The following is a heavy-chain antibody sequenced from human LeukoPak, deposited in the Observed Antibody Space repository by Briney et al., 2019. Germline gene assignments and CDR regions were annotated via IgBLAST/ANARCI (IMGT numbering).Heavy chain of an antibody. V-gene: IGHV3-48*04. CDR1: GFTFSSYS. CDR3: ARAMNDRQGGAAFDI. CDR2: ISSSSSTI. J-gene: IGHJ3*02. Sequence: PGGSLRLSCAASGFTFSSYSMNWVRQAPGKGLEWVSYISSSSSTIYYADSVKGRFTISRDNAKNSLYLQMNSLRAEDTAVYYCARAMNDRQGGAAFDIWGQGTMVTVSS. D-gene: IGHD1-1*01.